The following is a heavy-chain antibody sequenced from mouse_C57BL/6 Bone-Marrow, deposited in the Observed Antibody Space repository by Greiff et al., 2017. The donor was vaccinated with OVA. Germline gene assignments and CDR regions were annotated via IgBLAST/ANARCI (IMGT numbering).Heavy chain of an antibody. D-gene: IGHD1-3*01. Sequence: EVQLQQSGGGLVQSGRSLRLSCATSGFTFSDFYMEWVRQAPGKGLEWIAASRNKANDYTTEYSASVKGRFIVSRDTSQSILYLQMNALRAEDTAIYYCARDGNYNGAMDYWGQGTSVTVSS. V-gene: IGHV7-1*01. J-gene: IGHJ4*01. CDR2: SRNKANDYTT. CDR3: ARDGNYNGAMDY. CDR1: GFTFSDFY.